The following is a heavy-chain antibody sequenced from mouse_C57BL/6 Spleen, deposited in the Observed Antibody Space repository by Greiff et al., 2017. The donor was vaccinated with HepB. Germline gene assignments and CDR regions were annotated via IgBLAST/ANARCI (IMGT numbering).Heavy chain of an antibody. V-gene: IGHV5-9*01. CDR3: ARHITTVGYYFDY. Sequence: EVQRVESWGGLVKPGGSLKLSCAASGFTFSSYTMSWVRQTPEKRLEWVATISGGGGNTYYPDSVKGRFTISRDNAKNTLYLQMSSLRSEDTALYYCARHITTVGYYFDYWGQGTTLTVSS. D-gene: IGHD1-1*01. CDR1: GFTFSSYT. J-gene: IGHJ2*01. CDR2: ISGGGGNT.